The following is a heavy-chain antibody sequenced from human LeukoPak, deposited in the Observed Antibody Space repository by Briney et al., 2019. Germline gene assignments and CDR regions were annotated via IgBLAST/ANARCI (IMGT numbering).Heavy chain of an antibody. J-gene: IGHJ6*04. CDR1: GFTFSNYW. Sequence: PGGSLRLSCAASGFTFSNYWMHWVRQVPGKGLVWVSRINNDGSGTTYADSVKGRFTISRDNAKNTLYLHMNSLRVEDTAVYYCTSLYLTDVWGKGTTVTVSS. CDR2: INNDGSGT. CDR3: TSLYLTDV. V-gene: IGHV3-74*01. D-gene: IGHD2-2*02.